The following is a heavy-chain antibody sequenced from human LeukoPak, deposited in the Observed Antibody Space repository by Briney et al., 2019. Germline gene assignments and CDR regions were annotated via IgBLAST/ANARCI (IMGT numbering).Heavy chain of an antibody. D-gene: IGHD1-26*01. CDR2: FFHSGST. CDR3: ARPYSDLYYYYMDV. CDR1: GFTFSSYE. J-gene: IGHJ6*03. V-gene: IGHV4-34*12. Sequence: GSLRLSCAASGFTFSSYEMNWVRQAPGKGLEWIGEFFHSGSTNYNPSLKSRVTISVDKSRNQFSLKLSSVTAADTAVYYCARPYSDLYYYYMDVWGKGTTVTVSS.